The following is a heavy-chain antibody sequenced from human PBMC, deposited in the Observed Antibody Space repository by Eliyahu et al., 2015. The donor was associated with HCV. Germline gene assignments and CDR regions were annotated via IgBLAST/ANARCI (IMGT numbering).Heavy chain of an antibody. Sequence: EVQLVESGGGLVKPGGSLRLSCAASGFXFSSYSMNWVRQAPGKGLEWVSSISSSSSYIYYADSVKGRFTISRDNAKNSLYLQMNSLRAEDTAVYYCAREADYYEVTDYWGQGTLVTVSS. CDR2: ISSSSSYI. D-gene: IGHD3-22*01. J-gene: IGHJ4*02. CDR3: AREADYYEVTDY. CDR1: GFXFSSYS. V-gene: IGHV3-21*01.